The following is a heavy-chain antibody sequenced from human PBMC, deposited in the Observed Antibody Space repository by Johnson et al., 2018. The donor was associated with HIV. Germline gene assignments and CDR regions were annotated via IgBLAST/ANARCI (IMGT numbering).Heavy chain of an antibody. V-gene: IGHV3-66*02. CDR3: SRGGTESVGYPPAAHFLSAFDI. CDR1: GFTVRSNY. CDR2: IYSGEST. Sequence: EVQLVESGGGLVQPGGSLRLSCAASGFTVRSNYMSWVRQAPGKGLEWVSVIYSGESTYYGDSVKGRFTISRDNSKNTLYLQMNSLRVEDTAIYYCSRGGTESVGYPPAAHFLSAFDIWGQGTMVTVSS. D-gene: IGHD1-7*01. J-gene: IGHJ3*02.